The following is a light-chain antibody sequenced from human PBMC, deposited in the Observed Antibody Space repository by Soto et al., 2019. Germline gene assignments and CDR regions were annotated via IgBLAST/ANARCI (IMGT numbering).Light chain of an antibody. J-gene: IGKJ3*01. CDR1: QHIDVY. CDR2: DAS. V-gene: IGKV3-11*01. CDR3: QQRGDWPLT. Sequence: EVVLTHSPATFSLSPWERATLSCRASQHIDVYLDWLQQKPGQSPRLLIFDASARATGTPTRFSGSGSGTDFTLTISSLEPEDFAVYYCQQRGDWPLTFGPGTKVDIK.